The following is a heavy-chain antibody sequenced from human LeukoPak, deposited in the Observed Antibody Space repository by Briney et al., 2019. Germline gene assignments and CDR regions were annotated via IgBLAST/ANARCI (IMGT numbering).Heavy chain of an antibody. Sequence: SQTLSLTCAISGDSFSSNSAAWHWIRQSPSRGLEWLGRTYYRSKWYNDYAVSVKSRITINPDTSKNQFSLQLNSVTPEDTAVYYCARDGGSGWYWGSAFDIWGQGTMVTVSS. CDR3: ARDGGSGWYWGSAFDI. J-gene: IGHJ3*02. CDR2: TYYRSKWYN. V-gene: IGHV6-1*01. CDR1: GDSFSSNSAA. D-gene: IGHD6-19*01.